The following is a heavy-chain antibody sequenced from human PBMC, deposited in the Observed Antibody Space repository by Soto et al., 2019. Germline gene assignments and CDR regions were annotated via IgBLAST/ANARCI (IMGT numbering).Heavy chain of an antibody. V-gene: IGHV1-18*01. Sequence: QVQLVQSGAEVKKPGASVKVSCKASGYTFTSYGFTWVRQAPGQGLEWMGWISAYNGNTNYAQKLQGRVTMTTDTSTGTADMELRSLRSADTAVYYCARDVTPPDYWGQVALVSFSA. CDR3: ARDVTPPDY. CDR2: ISAYNGNT. J-gene: IGHJ4*02. CDR1: GYTFTSYG.